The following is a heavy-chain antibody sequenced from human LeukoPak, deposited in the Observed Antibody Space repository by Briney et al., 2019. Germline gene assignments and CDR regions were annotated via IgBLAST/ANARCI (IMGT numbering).Heavy chain of an antibody. CDR1: GFTFSDYY. Sequence: GGSLRLSCAASGFTFSDYYMSWIRQAPGKGLEWVATIREDGSEKYYVDSVKGRFTISRDNAKKSLYLQMNSLRAEDTALYYCADVLDWAYWGQGTLVTVSS. J-gene: IGHJ4*02. CDR3: ADVLDWAY. CDR2: IREDGSEK. D-gene: IGHD3/OR15-3a*01. V-gene: IGHV3-7*01.